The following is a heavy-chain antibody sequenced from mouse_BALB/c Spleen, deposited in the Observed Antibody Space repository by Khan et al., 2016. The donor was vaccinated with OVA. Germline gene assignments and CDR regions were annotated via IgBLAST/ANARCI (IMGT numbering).Heavy chain of an antibody. CDR3: ARHNYGPVAY. CDR1: GFTFSTYA. J-gene: IGHJ3*01. Sequence: EVELVESGGDLVKPGGSLILFCSASGFTFSTYAMSWVRQTPGKRLEWVATISSGGDNIFYPDILKGRFTISSDNAKNTLYLQMSSLRSEDTAMYYCARHNYGPVAYWGKGTLVTVSA. CDR2: ISSGGDNI. V-gene: IGHV5-9-3*01. D-gene: IGHD1-1*01.